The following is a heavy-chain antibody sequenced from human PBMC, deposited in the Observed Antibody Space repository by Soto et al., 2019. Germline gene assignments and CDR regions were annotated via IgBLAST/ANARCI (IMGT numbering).Heavy chain of an antibody. CDR2: IYTSGST. V-gene: IGHV4-4*07. Sequence: SETLSLTCTVSGGSISSYYWSWIRQPAGKGLEWIGRIYTSGSTNYNPSLKSRVTMSVDTSKNQFSLKLSSVTAADTAVYYCARVKGEWLSAYYFDYWGQGTLVTVSS. J-gene: IGHJ4*02. D-gene: IGHD3-3*01. CDR1: GGSISSYY. CDR3: ARVKGEWLSAYYFDY.